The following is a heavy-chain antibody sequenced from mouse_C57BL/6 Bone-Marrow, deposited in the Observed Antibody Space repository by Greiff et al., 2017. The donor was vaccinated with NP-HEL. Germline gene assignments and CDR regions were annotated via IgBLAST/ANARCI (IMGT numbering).Heavy chain of an antibody. D-gene: IGHD1-1*01. CDR2: ISYDGSN. CDR1: GYSITSGYY. V-gene: IGHV3-6*01. Sequence: DVQLQQSGPGLVKPSQSLSLTCSVTGYSITSGYYWNWIRQFPGNKLEWMGYISYDGSNNYNPSLKNRISITRDTSKNQFFLKLNSVTTEDTATYYCARVLLRSHYFDYWGQGTTLTVSS. J-gene: IGHJ2*01. CDR3: ARVLLRSHYFDY.